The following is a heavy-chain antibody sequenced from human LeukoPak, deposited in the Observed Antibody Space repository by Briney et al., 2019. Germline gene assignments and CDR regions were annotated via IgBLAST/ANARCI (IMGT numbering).Heavy chain of an antibody. CDR2: IIPILGIA. J-gene: IGHJ6*03. CDR3: ARVHGGGAYYMDV. V-gene: IGHV1-69*02. D-gene: IGHD3-10*01. CDR1: GGTFSSYT. Sequence: SVKISCKASGGTFSSYTISWVRQAPGQGLEWMGRIIPILGIANYAQKFQGRVTITADKSTSTAYMELSSLRSEDTAVYYCARVHGGGAYYMDVWGKGTTVTVSS.